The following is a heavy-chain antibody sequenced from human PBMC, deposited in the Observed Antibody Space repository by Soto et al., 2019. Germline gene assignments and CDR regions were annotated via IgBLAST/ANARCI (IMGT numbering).Heavy chain of an antibody. Sequence: GGSLRLSCAASGFTFSSYSMNWVRQAPGKGLEWVSSISSSSSYIYYADSVRGRFTISRDNAKNSLYLQMNSLRAEDTAVYYCAATIFVVDYYYYGMDVWGQGTTVTVSS. V-gene: IGHV3-21*01. D-gene: IGHD3-3*01. CDR2: ISSSSSYI. CDR3: AATIFVVDYYYYGMDV. CDR1: GFTFSSYS. J-gene: IGHJ6*02.